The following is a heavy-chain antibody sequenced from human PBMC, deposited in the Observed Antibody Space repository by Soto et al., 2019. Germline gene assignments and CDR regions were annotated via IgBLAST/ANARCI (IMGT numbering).Heavy chain of an antibody. CDR2: ISGSGGST. D-gene: IGHD4-17*01. Sequence: EVQLLESGGGLVQPGGSLRLSCAASGFTFSSYAMSWVRQAPGKGLEWVSAISGSGGSTYYADSVKGRFTISRDNSQNTLYLQMTGLRAEDTAVYYCARDYGVPPVIVTAFDIWGQGTMVTVSS. CDR1: GFTFSSYA. CDR3: ARDYGVPPVIVTAFDI. V-gene: IGHV3-23*01. J-gene: IGHJ3*02.